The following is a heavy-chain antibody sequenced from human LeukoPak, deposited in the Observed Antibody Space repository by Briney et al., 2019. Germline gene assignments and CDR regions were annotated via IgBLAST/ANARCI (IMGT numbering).Heavy chain of an antibody. CDR3: ATTTVTSNHFDY. CDR2: ISYDGSNK. J-gene: IGHJ4*02. V-gene: IGHV3-30-3*01. CDR1: GFTFSSYA. D-gene: IGHD4-17*01. Sequence: GGSLRLSCAASGFTFSSYAMHWVRQAPGKGLEWVAVISYDGSNKYYADSVKGRFTIPRDNSKNTLYLQMNSLRAEDTAVYYCATTTVTSNHFDYWGQGTLVTVSS.